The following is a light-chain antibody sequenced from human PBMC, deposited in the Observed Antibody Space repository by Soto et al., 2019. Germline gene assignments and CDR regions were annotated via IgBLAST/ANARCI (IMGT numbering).Light chain of an antibody. CDR1: QSVSTN. Sequence: EIVMTQSPSTLSVSPGERATLSCRASQSVSTNLAWYQQKPGQAPRLLIYGASSRATGIPVRFSGSGSGTEFTLTISSLQSEDFVVYYCQQYNNWPVAFGQGTKVEIK. CDR3: QQYNNWPVA. CDR2: GAS. V-gene: IGKV3-15*01. J-gene: IGKJ1*01.